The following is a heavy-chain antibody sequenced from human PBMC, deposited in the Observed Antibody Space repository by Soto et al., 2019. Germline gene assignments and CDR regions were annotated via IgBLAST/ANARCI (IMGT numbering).Heavy chain of an antibody. V-gene: IGHV5-10-1*01. CDR1: GYSFTSYW. J-gene: IGHJ6*02. Sequence: PGESRKISCKGSGYSFTSYWISWVRQIPWKGLEWMGRIDPSDSYTNYSPSFQGHVTISADKSISTAYLQWSSLKASDTAMYYCASNSAAASWDYYYGMDVWGQGTTVTVSS. CDR2: IDPSDSYT. CDR3: ASNSAAASWDYYYGMDV. D-gene: IGHD6-13*01.